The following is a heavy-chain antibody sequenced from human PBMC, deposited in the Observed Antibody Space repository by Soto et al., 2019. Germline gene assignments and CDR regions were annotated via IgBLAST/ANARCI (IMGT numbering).Heavy chain of an antibody. CDR2: ISYDGTNK. J-gene: IGHJ6*02. Sequence: SLRLSCAASGFTFSTYAMHWVRQAPGKGLEWVAVISYDGTNKYYADSVRGRFTISRDNSKNTLFLQMNSLRAEDTAVYYCAKDGGGYNYGYVMLDKYHYGMDVWGQGTTVTVSS. CDR1: GFTFSTYA. V-gene: IGHV3-30-3*01. D-gene: IGHD5-18*01. CDR3: AKDGGGYNYGYVMLDKYHYGMDV.